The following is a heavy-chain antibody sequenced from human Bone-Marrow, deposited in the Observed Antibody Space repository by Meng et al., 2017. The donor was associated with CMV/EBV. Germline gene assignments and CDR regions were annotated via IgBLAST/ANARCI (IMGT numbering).Heavy chain of an antibody. V-gene: IGHV1-69*02. D-gene: IGHD3-9*01. J-gene: IGHJ6*01. CDR2: FIPMFNIT. CDR1: GGSFSNYP. CDR3: ARGLRYFDWLSPSDYYYGIDV. Sequence: SVKVSCKTSGGSFSNYPINWVRQAPGQGLEWMGRFIPMFNITGFAQRFQGRVSITADTSTSTGYMELSRLTSEDTAVYFCARGLRYFDWLSPSDYYYGIDVWGQGTPVTGSS.